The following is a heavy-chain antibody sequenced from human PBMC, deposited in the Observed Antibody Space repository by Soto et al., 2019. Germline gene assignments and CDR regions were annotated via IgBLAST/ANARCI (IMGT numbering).Heavy chain of an antibody. D-gene: IGHD5-18*01. CDR1: GYILTGYS. CDR3: ARGYGSSPNMELRFGMDV. Sequence: QVYLVQSGAEVRRPGASVKVSCTAFGYILTGYSLHWVRQAPGQGLEWMGWIDPNSGATNSAERFHGRVSMTRDTSISAGYLELSSLRSDDTAVYYCARGYGSSPNMELRFGMDVWGQGTTISVSS. V-gene: IGHV1-2*02. J-gene: IGHJ6*02. CDR2: IDPNSGAT.